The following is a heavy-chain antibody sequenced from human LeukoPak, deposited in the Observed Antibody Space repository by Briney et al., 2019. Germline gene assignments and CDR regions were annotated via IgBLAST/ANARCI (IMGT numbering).Heavy chain of an antibody. V-gene: IGHV2-70*11. CDR2: IDWDDDK. J-gene: IGHJ6*03. CDR3: ARSLGYYYYYMDV. Sequence: SGPTLVNPTQTLTLTCTFSGFSLSTDGMCVSWIRQPPGKALEWLARIDWDDDKYYSTSLKTRLTISKDTSKNQVVLTMTDMDPVDTATYFCARSLGYYYYYMDVWGKGTTVTVSS. CDR1: GFSLSTDGMC.